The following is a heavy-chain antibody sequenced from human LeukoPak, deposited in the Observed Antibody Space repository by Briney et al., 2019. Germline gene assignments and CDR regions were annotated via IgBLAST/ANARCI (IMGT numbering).Heavy chain of an antibody. CDR1: GGTFSSYA. V-gene: IGHV1-69*05. J-gene: IGHJ4*02. D-gene: IGHD6-19*01. CDR3: ARGTEGGSGWDLTY. CDR2: IIPIFGTA. Sequence: ASVKVSCKASGGTFSSYAISWVRQAPGQGLEWMGGIIPIFGTANYAQKFQGRVTITTDESTSTAYMELSSLRSEDTAVYFCARGTEGGSGWDLTYWGQGTLVTVSS.